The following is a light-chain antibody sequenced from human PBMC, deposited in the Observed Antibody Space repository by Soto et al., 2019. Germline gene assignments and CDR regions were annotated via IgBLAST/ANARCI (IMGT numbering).Light chain of an antibody. CDR1: SSSIGNNY. CDR3: GAWDRSLSAYV. CDR2: EDN. Sequence: QSVLTQPPSVSAAPGQKVTISCSGGSSSIGNNYVSWYQQLPGTAPKLLIYEDNKRPSGIPDRFSGSKSGTSATLGITGLHNGEEADSYCGAWDRSLSAYVFGNGTRSXS. V-gene: IGLV1-51*02. J-gene: IGLJ1*01.